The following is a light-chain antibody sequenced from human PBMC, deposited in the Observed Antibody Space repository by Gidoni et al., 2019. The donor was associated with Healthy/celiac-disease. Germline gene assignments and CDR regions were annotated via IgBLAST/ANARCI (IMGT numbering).Light chain of an antibody. V-gene: IGKV1-5*01. CDR3: QQYNSYWT. J-gene: IGKJ1*01. Sequence: IHMTQSPSTLSASVGDRVTITCRASQSISSWLAWYQQKPGKAPKLLIYDASSVESGVPSRFSGSGSGTEFTLTISSLQPDDFATYYCQQYNSYWTFGQGTKVEIK. CDR1: QSISSW. CDR2: DAS.